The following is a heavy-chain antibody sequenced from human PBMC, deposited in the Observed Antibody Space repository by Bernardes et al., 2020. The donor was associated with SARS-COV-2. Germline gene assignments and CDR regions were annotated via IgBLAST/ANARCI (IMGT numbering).Heavy chain of an antibody. CDR3: ARGSIYFYGSDSLGFDY. CDR1: GGSISSSSYY. V-gene: IGHV4-61*05. J-gene: IGHJ4*02. CDR2: IYYSGNT. D-gene: IGHD2-21*02. Sequence: SETLSLTCTVSGGSISSSSYYWGWIRQPPGKGLEWIGYIYYSGNTDYNPSLKSRVTMSVDTPKNQFSLKLSSVTAADTAVYFCARGSIYFYGSDSLGFDYWGQGTLVTVSS.